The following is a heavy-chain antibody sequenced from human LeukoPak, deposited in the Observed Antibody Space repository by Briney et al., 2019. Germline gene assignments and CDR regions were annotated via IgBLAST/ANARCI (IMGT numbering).Heavy chain of an antibody. CDR1: GYTFTGYY. D-gene: IGHD6-13*01. CDR2: INPNSGGT. V-gene: IGHV1-2*02. J-gene: IGHJ3*02. CDR3: ARGRIAAAAHRAFDI. Sequence: ASVKVSCKASGYTFTGYYMHWVRQAPGQGLEWMGWINPNSGGTNYAQKFQGRVTMTRDTSVSTAYMELSRLRSDDTAVYYCARGRIAAAAHRAFDIWGQGTMVTVSS.